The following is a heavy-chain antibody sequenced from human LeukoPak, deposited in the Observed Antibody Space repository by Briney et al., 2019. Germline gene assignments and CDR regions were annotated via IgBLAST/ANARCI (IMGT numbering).Heavy chain of an antibody. CDR2: FDPEDGET. V-gene: IGHV1-24*01. CDR3: AKREAYCGGDCYGAEYFQH. D-gene: IGHD2-21*01. CDR1: GYTLTELS. J-gene: IGHJ1*01. Sequence: ASVEVSCKVSGYTLTELSMHWVRQAPGKGLEWMGGFDPEDGETIYAQKFQGRVTMTEDTSTDTAYMELSSLRSEDTAVYYCAKREAYCGGDCYGAEYFQHWGQGTLVTVSS.